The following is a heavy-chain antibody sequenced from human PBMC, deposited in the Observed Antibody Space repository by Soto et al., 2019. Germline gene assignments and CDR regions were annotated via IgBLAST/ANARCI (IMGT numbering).Heavy chain of an antibody. CDR2: IYYSGST. CDR1: GGSISSGGYY. J-gene: IGHJ4*02. V-gene: IGHV4-31*03. Sequence: SETLSLTSTVSGGSISSGGYYWTWIRQHPGKGLEWIGYIYYSGSTYYNPSLKSRVTISVDTSKNQFSLKLSSVTAADTAVYYCASGSLDSGYDFFDYWGQGTLVTVSS. CDR3: ASGSLDSGYDFFDY. D-gene: IGHD5-12*01.